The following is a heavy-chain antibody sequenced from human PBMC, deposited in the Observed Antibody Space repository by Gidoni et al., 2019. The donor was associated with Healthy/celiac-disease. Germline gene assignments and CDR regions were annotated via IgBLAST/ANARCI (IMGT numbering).Heavy chain of an antibody. Sequence: EVQLVESGGGLVKPGGSLRLPCAASGFTCSSYSMTWFRQAPGKGLEWVSSISRSGSYIYYADSVKGRFTISRDNAKNSLYLQMNSLRAEDTAVYYCARDLVHSSSNFDYWGQGTLVTVSS. D-gene: IGHD6-6*01. V-gene: IGHV3-21*01. J-gene: IGHJ4*02. CDR2: ISRSGSYI. CDR1: GFTCSSYS. CDR3: ARDLVHSSSNFDY.